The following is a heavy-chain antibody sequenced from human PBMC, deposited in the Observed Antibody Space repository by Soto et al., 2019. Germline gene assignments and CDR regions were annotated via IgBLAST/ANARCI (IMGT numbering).Heavy chain of an antibody. J-gene: IGHJ6*03. D-gene: IGHD4-17*01. CDR2: IIPILGIA. Sequence: QVQLVQSGAEVKKPGSSVKVSCKASGGTFSSYTISWVRQAPGQGLEWMGRIIPILGIANYAQKFQGRVTITADKSTSTAYMERSSLRSEDTAVYYCARDRHDYGDCGLFEYYYYMDVWGKGTTVTVSS. CDR3: ARDRHDYGDCGLFEYYYYMDV. V-gene: IGHV1-69*08. CDR1: GGTFSSYT.